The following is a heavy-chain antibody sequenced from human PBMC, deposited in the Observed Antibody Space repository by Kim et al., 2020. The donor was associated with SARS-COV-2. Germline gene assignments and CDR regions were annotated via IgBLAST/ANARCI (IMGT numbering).Heavy chain of an antibody. CDR2: IYYSGTT. V-gene: IGHV4-39*01. J-gene: IGHJ4*02. Sequence: SETLSLTCTVSSDSISSGSYYWGWIRQPPGKGLEWIGSIYYSGTTYYNPPLKSRVTISVDTSKNQFSLKLSYVTAADTAVYYCARRGKYDDIMTGYNPHFDYWGQGTLVTVSS. D-gene: IGHD3-9*01. CDR1: SDSISSGSYY. CDR3: ARRGKYDDIMTGYNPHFDY.